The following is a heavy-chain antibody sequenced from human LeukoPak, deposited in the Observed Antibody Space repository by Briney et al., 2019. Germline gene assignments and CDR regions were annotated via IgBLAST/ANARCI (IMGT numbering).Heavy chain of an antibody. V-gene: IGHV1-69*04. CDR2: IIPILGIA. D-gene: IGHD2-2*01. CDR1: GGTFSSYA. Sequence: GASVKVSCKASGGTFSSYAISWVRQAPGQGLEWMGRIIPILGIANYAQKFQGRVTITADKSTSTAYMELSSLRSEDTAVYYCARTPPRRHCSSTSCYGSSFDYWGQGTLVTVSS. CDR3: ARTPPRRHCSSTSCYGSSFDY. J-gene: IGHJ4*02.